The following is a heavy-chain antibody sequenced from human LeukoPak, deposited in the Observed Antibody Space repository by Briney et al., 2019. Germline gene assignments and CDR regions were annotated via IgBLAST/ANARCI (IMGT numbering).Heavy chain of an antibody. CDR1: GFTFGNYA. D-gene: IGHD3-3*01. Sequence: PGGSLRLSCAASGFTFGNYAMSWVRQAPGEGLQWVSTIASYGGTTYYADSVKGRLTISRDNFKNAVYLQMNSLRAEDTAVYYCARLRFLEWLLGSYYFDYWGQGTLVTVSS. CDR2: IASYGGTT. V-gene: IGHV3-23*01. CDR3: ARLRFLEWLLGSYYFDY. J-gene: IGHJ4*02.